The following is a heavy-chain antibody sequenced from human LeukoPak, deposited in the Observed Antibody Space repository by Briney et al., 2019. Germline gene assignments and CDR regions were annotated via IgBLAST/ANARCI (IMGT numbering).Heavy chain of an antibody. J-gene: IGHJ4*02. Sequence: GGSLRLSCAASGFTFSNFWMTWVRQAPGKGLEWVGLIGSKANNFPTAYAASVKGRFTVSRDDSKNSAYLQMNSLKTEDTAVYYCTSQLLWFGELLMALAYWGQGTLVTVSS. CDR2: IGSKANNFPT. V-gene: IGHV3-73*01. D-gene: IGHD3-10*01. CDR3: TSQLLWFGELLMALAY. CDR1: GFTFSNFW.